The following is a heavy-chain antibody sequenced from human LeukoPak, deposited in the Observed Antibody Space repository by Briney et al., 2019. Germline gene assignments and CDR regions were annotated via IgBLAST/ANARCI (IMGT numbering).Heavy chain of an antibody. CDR3: TRDRHCSNGVCQNPPGMDV. CDR1: GFSFSGHW. Sequence: PGGSLRLSCTASGFSFSGHWMHWARQLPGKGLVWVSRISPTGSTTSYADSVKGRFTTSRDNAKNTFYLQMNSLRVEDTAVYYCTRDRHCSNGVCQNPPGMDVWGQGTMVTVSS. D-gene: IGHD2-8*01. J-gene: IGHJ6*02. CDR2: ISPTGSTT. V-gene: IGHV3-74*01.